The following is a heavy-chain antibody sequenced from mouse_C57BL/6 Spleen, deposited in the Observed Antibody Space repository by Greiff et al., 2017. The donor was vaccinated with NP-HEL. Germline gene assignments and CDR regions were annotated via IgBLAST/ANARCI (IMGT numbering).Heavy chain of an antibody. V-gene: IGHV1-64*01. J-gene: IGHJ2*01. CDR3: ANYGNGY. Sequence: QVQLQQSGAELVKPGASVKLSCKASGYTFTSYWMHWVKQRPGQGLEWIGIINPNSGSTRYNQKFKSKATLTADKSSSTAYMQLSSLTYEDSAVYYCANYGNGYWGQGTPLTVSS. D-gene: IGHD2-1*01. CDR2: INPNSGST. CDR1: GYTFTSYW.